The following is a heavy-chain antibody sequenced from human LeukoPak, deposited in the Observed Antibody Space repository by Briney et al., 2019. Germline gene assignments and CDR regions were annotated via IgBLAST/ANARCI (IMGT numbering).Heavy chain of an antibody. CDR3: ARAYYYGSGSYYIDY. D-gene: IGHD3-10*01. V-gene: IGHV3-7*01. Sequence: GGSLRLSCAASGFTFSSYWMSWVRQAPGKGLEWVANIKQDGSEKYYVDSVKGRFTISRDNAKNSLYLQMNSLRAEDTAVYYCARAYYYGSGSYYIDYWGQGTLVTVSS. J-gene: IGHJ4*02. CDR1: GFTFSSYW. CDR2: IKQDGSEK.